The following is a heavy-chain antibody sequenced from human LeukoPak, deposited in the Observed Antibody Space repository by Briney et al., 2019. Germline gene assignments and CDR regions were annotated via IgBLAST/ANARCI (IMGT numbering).Heavy chain of an antibody. J-gene: IGHJ3*02. Sequence: PGGSLRLSCAASGFTFSSYSMNWVRQAPGKGLEWVSSISSSSSYIYYADSVKGRFTISRDNAKYSLYLQMNSLRAEDTAVYYCASYGVYWGQGIHAFDIWGQGTMVTVSS. CDR2: ISSSSSYI. V-gene: IGHV3-21*01. CDR1: GFTFSSYS. D-gene: IGHD4-17*01. CDR3: ASYGVYWGQGIHAFDI.